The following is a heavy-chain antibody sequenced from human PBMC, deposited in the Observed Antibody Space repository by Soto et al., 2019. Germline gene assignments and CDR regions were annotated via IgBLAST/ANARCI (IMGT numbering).Heavy chain of an antibody. CDR2: IWYDGSNK. J-gene: IGHJ4*02. CDR1: GFTFSSYG. D-gene: IGHD7-27*01. Sequence: TGGSLRLSCAAAGFTFSSYGMHWVRQAPGKGLEWVAVIWYDGSNKYYADSVKGRFTISRDNSKNTLYLQMNSLRAEDTAVYYCARDPRGDSPWGQGTLVTVSS. CDR3: ARDPRGDSP. V-gene: IGHV3-33*01.